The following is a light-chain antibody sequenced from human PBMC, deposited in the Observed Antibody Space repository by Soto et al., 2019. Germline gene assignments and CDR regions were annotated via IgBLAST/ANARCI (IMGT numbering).Light chain of an antibody. V-gene: IGKV3-11*01. J-gene: IGKJ5*01. Sequence: VLTHSRPSLSFSTGERATLSCRARQSVSSYLAWYQQKPGQAPRLLIYDASNRATGIPARFSGSGSGTDFTLTISSLEPEDFAVYYCQQRSNWPPIPFGQGTRLEIK. CDR3: QQRSNWPPIP. CDR2: DAS. CDR1: QSVSSY.